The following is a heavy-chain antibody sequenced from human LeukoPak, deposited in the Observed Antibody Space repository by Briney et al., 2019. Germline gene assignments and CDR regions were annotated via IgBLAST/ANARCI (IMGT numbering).Heavy chain of an antibody. J-gene: IGHJ4*02. CDR3: AKDQISYSSGWSYFDY. CDR1: GFTFSNAW. CDR2: ISGSGGST. V-gene: IGHV3-23*01. D-gene: IGHD6-19*01. Sequence: GGSLRLSCAASGFTFSNAWMSWVRQAPGKGLEWVSAISGSGGSTYYADSVKGRFTISRDNSKNTLYLQMNSLRAEDTAVYYCAKDQISYSSGWSYFDYWGQGTLVTVSS.